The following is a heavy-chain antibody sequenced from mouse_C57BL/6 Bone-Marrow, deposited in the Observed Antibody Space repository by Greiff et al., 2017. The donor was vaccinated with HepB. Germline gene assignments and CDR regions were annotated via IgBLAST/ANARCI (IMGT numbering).Heavy chain of an antibody. CDR3: ARRDETAQAN. J-gene: IGHJ3*01. D-gene: IGHD3-2*02. CDR1: GYTFTSYW. CDR2: IYPGSGST. Sequence: VQLQQPGAELVKPGASVKMSCKASGYTFTSYWITWVKQRPGQGLEWIGDIYPGSGSTNYNEKFKSKATMTVDTSSSTAYMQLSSLTSEDSAVYYCARRDETAQANWGQGTLVTVSA. V-gene: IGHV1-55*01.